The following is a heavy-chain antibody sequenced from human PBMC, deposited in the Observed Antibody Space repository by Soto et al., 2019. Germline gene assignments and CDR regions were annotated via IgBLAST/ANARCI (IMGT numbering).Heavy chain of an antibody. CDR1: GGTFSTYA. Sequence: VKVSCTASGGTFSTYAISWVRQAHGQGLEWMGGIIPIFGTANYAQKFQGRVTITADESTSTAYMELRSLRSEDTAVYYCARGVHYDRSGYYYFYWGQGTLVTVSS. D-gene: IGHD3-22*01. CDR3: ARGVHYDRSGYYYFY. J-gene: IGHJ4*02. CDR2: IIPIFGTA. V-gene: IGHV1-69*01.